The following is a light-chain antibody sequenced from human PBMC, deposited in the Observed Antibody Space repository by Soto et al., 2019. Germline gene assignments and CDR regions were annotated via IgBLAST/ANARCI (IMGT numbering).Light chain of an antibody. V-gene: IGKV1-9*01. CDR1: QGISSY. Sequence: IQMTQSPSFLSASVGGRVTITSRASQGISSYLAWYQQKPGKAPKLMIYAASTLQSGVPSRFSGSGSGTEFTLTISSLQPEDVATYYCQQLNSYSLTLGGGTKVDIK. CDR3: QQLNSYSLT. CDR2: AAS. J-gene: IGKJ4*01.